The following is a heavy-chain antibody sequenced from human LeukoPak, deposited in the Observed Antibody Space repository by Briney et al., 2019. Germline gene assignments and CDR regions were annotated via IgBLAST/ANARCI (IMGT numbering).Heavy chain of an antibody. CDR1: GFTFSSYG. D-gene: IGHD5-18*01. Sequence: PGGSLRLSCAASGFTFSSYGMHWVRQAPGKGLEWVALIRYDGSNKYYADSVKGRFTISRDNSKNTLYLQMNSLRAEDTAVYYCAKDRDGYSYGSNYYMDVWGKGTTVTVSS. CDR3: AKDRDGYSYGSNYYMDV. J-gene: IGHJ6*03. V-gene: IGHV3-30*02. CDR2: IRYDGSNK.